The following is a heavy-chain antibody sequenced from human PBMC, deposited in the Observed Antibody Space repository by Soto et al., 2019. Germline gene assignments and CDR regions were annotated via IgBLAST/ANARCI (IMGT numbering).Heavy chain of an antibody. CDR3: ASWGKPDGASGPQRDL. V-gene: IGHV3-30*03. CDR2: ISYDGTNE. Sequence: QEELVESGGGLVQPGRSLRLSCAASGFTFSGFGMHWVRQAPGKGLEWVAVISYDGTNEIYADSVKGRFSVSRDNSKNTQCPQLHSLRDEYTATYDLASWGKPDGASGPQRDLWGRGTLVTVSS. J-gene: IGHJ1*01. CDR1: GFTFSGFG. D-gene: IGHD3-16*01.